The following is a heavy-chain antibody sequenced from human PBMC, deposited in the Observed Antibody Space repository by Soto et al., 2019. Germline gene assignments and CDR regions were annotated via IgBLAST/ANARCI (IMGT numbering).Heavy chain of an antibody. D-gene: IGHD3-9*01. CDR3: ARLLTEGATFREDAFDL. CDR2: ISTFNGKT. Sequence: QIQLVQSGGDVKTPGASVKVSCTTSRYTFTSHGIAWVRQAPGQGLEWMGWISTFNGKTDYAQKFQGRVTMTADTITSTVHMELRSLRSDDTAVYYCARLLTEGATFREDAFDLWGPGTNVTVSS. CDR1: RYTFTSHG. J-gene: IGHJ3*01. V-gene: IGHV1-18*01.